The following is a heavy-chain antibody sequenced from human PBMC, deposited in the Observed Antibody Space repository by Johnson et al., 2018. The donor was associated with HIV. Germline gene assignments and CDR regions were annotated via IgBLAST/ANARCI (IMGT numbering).Heavy chain of an antibody. CDR1: GFTFSSYG. Sequence: QMQLVESGGGVVQPGGSLRLSCAASGFTFSSYGMHWVRQAQGKGLEWVAFIRYDGSNKYYADSVKGRFTISRDNSKNTLYLQMNSLRAEGTAVYYCAKGLKLGSGDDAFDIWGQGTMVTVSS. CDR3: AKGLKLGSGDDAFDI. J-gene: IGHJ3*02. CDR2: IRYDGSNK. V-gene: IGHV3-30*02. D-gene: IGHD7-27*01.